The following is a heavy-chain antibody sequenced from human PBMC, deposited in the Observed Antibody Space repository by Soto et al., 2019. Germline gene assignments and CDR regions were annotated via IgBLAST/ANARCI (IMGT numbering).Heavy chain of an antibody. V-gene: IGHV4-31*03. CDR1: GGSLSSGGYY. CDR3: ARVGVARVWYAFDI. J-gene: IGHJ3*02. Sequence: SETLSLTCTVSGGSLSSGGYYWSWIRQHPGKGLEWIGYIYYSGSTYYNPSLKSRVTISVDTSKNQFSLKLSSVTAADTAVYFCARVGVARVWYAFDIWGQGTMVTVSS. D-gene: IGHD2-21*01. CDR2: IYYSGST.